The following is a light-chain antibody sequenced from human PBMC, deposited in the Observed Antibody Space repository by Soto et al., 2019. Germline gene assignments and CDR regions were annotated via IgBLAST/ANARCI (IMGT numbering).Light chain of an antibody. CDR3: QHYRNWPLT. Sequence: EIVLTQSPATLSLSPGERATLSCRASQSVGSYLAWYQQKPGQAPRLLIYDASNRATGIPARSSGSGSGTDFTLTIKSLEHEDFAVYYCQHYRNWPLTFGGETKVEIK. V-gene: IGKV3-11*01. CDR1: QSVGSY. J-gene: IGKJ4*01. CDR2: DAS.